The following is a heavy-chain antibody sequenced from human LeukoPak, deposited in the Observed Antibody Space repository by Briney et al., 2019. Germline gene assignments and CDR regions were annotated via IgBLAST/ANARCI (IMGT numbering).Heavy chain of an antibody. Sequence: SETLSLTCAVYGGSFSGYYWSWIRQPPGKGLEWIGEINHSGSTNYNPSLKSRVTISVDTSKNQFSLKLSSVTAADTAVYYCARGTPTVTTLYYYYYMDVWGKGTTVTISS. CDR1: GGSFSGYY. CDR2: INHSGST. CDR3: ARGTPTVTTLYYYYYMDV. V-gene: IGHV4-34*01. D-gene: IGHD4-17*01. J-gene: IGHJ6*03.